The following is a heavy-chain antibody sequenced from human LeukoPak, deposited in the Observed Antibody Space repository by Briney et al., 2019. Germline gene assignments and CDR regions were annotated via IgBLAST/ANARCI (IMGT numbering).Heavy chain of an antibody. CDR3: ARSARGAPPGY. Sequence: PGGSLRLSCTVSGFTVSSNSMSWVRQAPGKGLEWVSFIYSDNTHYSDSVKGRFTISRDNSKNTLYLQMNSLRAEDTAVYYCARSARGAPPGYWGQGTLVTVSS. CDR2: IYSDNT. V-gene: IGHV3-53*01. CDR1: GFTVSSNS. J-gene: IGHJ4*02. D-gene: IGHD3-10*01.